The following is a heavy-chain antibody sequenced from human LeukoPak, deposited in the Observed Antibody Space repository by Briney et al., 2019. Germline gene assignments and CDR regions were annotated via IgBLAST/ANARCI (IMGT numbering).Heavy chain of an antibody. CDR3: AKDGHAYYYDSSGYVEY. CDR2: ISGSGGST. J-gene: IGHJ4*02. D-gene: IGHD3-22*01. CDR1: GFTFSSYA. V-gene: IGHV3-23*01. Sequence: GGSLRLSCAASGFTFSSYAMSWVRQAPGKGPEWVSTISGSGGSTDYADSVKGRFTISRDNSKNTLYLQMNSLRAEDTAVYYCAKDGHAYYYDSSGYVEYWGQGTLVTVSS.